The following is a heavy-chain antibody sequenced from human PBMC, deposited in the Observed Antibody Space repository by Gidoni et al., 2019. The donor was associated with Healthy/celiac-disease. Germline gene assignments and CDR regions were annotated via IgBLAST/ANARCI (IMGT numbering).Heavy chain of an antibody. J-gene: IGHJ2*01. Sequence: QVQLVESGGGVVQPGRYLRLSCAASGFPFSRYSMHWVRQAPGKGLEWGAVISYDGSNKYYADSVKGRFTISRDNSKNTLYLQMNSLRAEDTAVYYCARDGESITMIVLFWYFDLWGRGTLVTVSS. V-gene: IGHV3-30-3*01. CDR3: ARDGESITMIVLFWYFDL. CDR1: GFPFSRYS. D-gene: IGHD3-22*01. CDR2: ISYDGSNK.